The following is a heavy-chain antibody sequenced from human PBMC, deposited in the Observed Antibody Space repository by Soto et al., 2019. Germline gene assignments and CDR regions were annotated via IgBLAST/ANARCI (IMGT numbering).Heavy chain of an antibody. D-gene: IGHD3-22*01. J-gene: IGHJ4*02. Sequence: GGSVRLSCAASGFTVSSNYMSWVRQAPGKGLEWVSVIYSGGSTYYADSVKGRFTISRDNSKNTLYLQMNSLRAEGTAVYYCARGGPYYYDSSGLFDYWGQGTLVTVSS. CDR1: GFTVSSNY. CDR2: IYSGGST. V-gene: IGHV3-53*01. CDR3: ARGGPYYYDSSGLFDY.